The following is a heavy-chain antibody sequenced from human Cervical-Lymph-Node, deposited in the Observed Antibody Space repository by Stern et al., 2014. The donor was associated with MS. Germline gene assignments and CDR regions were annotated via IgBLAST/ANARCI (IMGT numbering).Heavy chain of an antibody. Sequence: VQLVESGGGFVQPGGSLRISCITSGFTFKNYAMQWVRQAPGKGPEWVSAISGSGSSTHYADSVKGRFTISRENSWNTVFLQMNSLRVEDTAFYYCAKDMYDDTSGRMEDWGQGTLVIVSS. V-gene: IGHV3-23*04. CDR1: GFTFKNYA. D-gene: IGHD3-22*01. CDR3: AKDMYDDTSGRMED. J-gene: IGHJ4*02. CDR2: ISGSGSST.